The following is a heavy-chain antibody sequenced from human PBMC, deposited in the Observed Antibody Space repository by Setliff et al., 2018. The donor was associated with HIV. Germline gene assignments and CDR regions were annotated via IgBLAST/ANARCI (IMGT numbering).Heavy chain of an antibody. CDR3: TSLDH. CDR2: ISDRSTTI. J-gene: IGHJ4*02. V-gene: IGHV3-48*01. Sequence: GGSLRLSCAASGFTFSSYNMNWVRQAPGKGLEWISYISDRSTTIYYADSVKGRFTISRDNARNSLYLQMNSLRAEDTAVYYCTSLDHWGQGTLVTVSS. CDR1: GFTFSSYN.